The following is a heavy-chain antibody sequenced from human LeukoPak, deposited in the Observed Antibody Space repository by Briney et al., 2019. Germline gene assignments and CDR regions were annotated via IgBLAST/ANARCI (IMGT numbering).Heavy chain of an antibody. V-gene: IGHV3-23*01. CDR2: VSGRDTST. D-gene: IGHD3-9*01. J-gene: IGHJ4*02. CDR3: AKWGDYDVLTGYYDSDY. CDR1: GFTFSNYA. Sequence: GGSLRLSCSASGFTFSNYAMSWVRQAPGKGLEWVSAVSGRDTSTYYTDSVKGRFTISRDNSKNTLYLQMNSLSAEDTAIYYCAKWGDYDVLTGYYDSDYWGQGTLVTVSS.